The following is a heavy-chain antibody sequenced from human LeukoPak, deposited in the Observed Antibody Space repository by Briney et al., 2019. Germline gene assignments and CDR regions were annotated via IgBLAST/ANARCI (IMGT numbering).Heavy chain of an antibody. J-gene: IGHJ5*02. CDR3: ARDFVVVVAATVQNWFDP. D-gene: IGHD2-15*01. Sequence: SETLSLTCTVSGGSVSSGSYYGSWIRQPPGKGLEWIGYIYYSGSTNYNPSLKSRVTISVDTSKNQFSLKLSSVTAADTAVYYCARDFVVVVAATVQNWFDPWGQGTLVTVSS. CDR2: IYYSGST. V-gene: IGHV4-61*01. CDR1: GGSVSSGSYY.